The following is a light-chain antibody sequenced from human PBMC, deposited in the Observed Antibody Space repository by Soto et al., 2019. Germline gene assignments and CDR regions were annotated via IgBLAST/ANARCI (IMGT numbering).Light chain of an antibody. CDR1: SSDVGRYDY. Sequence: QSVLTQPRSVSGSPGQSVTISCTGTSSDVGRYDYVSWYQQHPGKAPKLIIYDVTERPAGVPDRFSGSKSGNTASLTISGLQAEDEADYSCCSFAGSFSYVLGGGTKVTVL. J-gene: IGLJ1*01. V-gene: IGLV2-11*01. CDR3: CSFAGSFSYV. CDR2: DVT.